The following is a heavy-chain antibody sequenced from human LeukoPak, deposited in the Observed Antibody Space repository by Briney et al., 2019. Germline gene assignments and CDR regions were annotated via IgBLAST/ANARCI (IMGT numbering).Heavy chain of an antibody. CDR1: GYTFTSYY. J-gene: IGHJ6*02. Sequence: ASVKVSCKASGYTFTSYYMHWVRQAPGQGLEWMGIINPSGGSTSYAQKFQGRVTMTWDTSTSTVYMELSSLRSEDTAVYYCARSYGDYDYYYGMDVWGQGTTVTVSS. D-gene: IGHD4-17*01. CDR2: INPSGGST. V-gene: IGHV1-46*01. CDR3: ARSYGDYDYYYGMDV.